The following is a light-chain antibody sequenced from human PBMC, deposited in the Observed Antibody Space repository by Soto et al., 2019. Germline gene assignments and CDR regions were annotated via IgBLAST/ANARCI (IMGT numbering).Light chain of an antibody. Sequence: DIQMTQSPSSLSASVGDRVTITCQASQDISNYLNWYQQKPGKAPKLLIYDASNLETGDPSRFSGSGSVTDFTSTISSLQPEDIATYYCQQYDNLPLTFGGGTKVEIK. CDR3: QQYDNLPLT. CDR1: QDISNY. V-gene: IGKV1-33*01. CDR2: DAS. J-gene: IGKJ4*01.